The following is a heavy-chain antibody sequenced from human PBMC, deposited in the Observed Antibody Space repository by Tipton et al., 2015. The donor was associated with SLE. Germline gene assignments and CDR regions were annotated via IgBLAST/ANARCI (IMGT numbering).Heavy chain of an antibody. Sequence: LRLSCAVYGGSFSGYYWGWIRQPPGKGLEWIGSIYYSGSTYYNPSLKRRVTISVDTSKNQFSLKLSSVTAADTAVYYCARDDSWAYCGGDCGGYFDLWGRGTLVTVSS. CDR2: IYYSGST. CDR1: GGSFSGYY. J-gene: IGHJ2*01. CDR3: ARDDSWAYCGGDCGGYFDL. V-gene: IGHV4-34*01. D-gene: IGHD2-21*01.